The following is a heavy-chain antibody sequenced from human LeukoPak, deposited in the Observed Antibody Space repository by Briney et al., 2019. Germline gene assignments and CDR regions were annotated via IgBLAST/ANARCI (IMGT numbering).Heavy chain of an antibody. CDR2: VNLQGST. V-gene: IGHV4-59*12. J-gene: IGHJ4*02. Sequence: SETLSLTCTVSGGSISSYYWRWIRQPPGKGLEWIGEVNLQGSTNYNPSLKSRVAISVDKSENHISLKLTSVTAADTAVYYCAREGGPYRPLDYSGQGTLVTVAS. CDR1: GGSISSYY. CDR3: AREGGPYRPLDY.